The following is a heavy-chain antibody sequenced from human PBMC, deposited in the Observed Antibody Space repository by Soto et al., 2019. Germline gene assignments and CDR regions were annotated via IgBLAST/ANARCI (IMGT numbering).Heavy chain of an antibody. CDR3: ASHIVVVTATRSVDY. J-gene: IGHJ4*02. CDR1: GFTFSSYW. D-gene: IGHD2-21*02. CDR2: INSDGSST. V-gene: IGHV3-74*02. Sequence: EVQLVESGGGLVQPGGSLRLSCAASGFTFSSYWMHWVRQAPGKGLVWVSRINSDGSSTYYADSVKGRFTISRDNAKNTLYLQMTSLRAEDTAVYYCASHIVVVTATRSVDYWGQGTLVTVSS.